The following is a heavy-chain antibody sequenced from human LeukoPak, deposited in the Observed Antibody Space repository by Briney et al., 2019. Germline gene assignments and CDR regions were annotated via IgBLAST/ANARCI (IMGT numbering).Heavy chain of an antibody. D-gene: IGHD3-10*02. Sequence: TGGSLRLSCATSGFNFDRYTIHWVRQAPRKGLEWVSLAGWAGGTTFYSDSVRGRFTISRDSGRKSVYLQMNSLTTDDTAFYFCAKELDTMFFDYWGQGALVTVSS. V-gene: IGHV3-43*01. CDR3: AKELDTMFFDY. CDR2: AGWAGGTT. CDR1: GFNFDRYT. J-gene: IGHJ4*02.